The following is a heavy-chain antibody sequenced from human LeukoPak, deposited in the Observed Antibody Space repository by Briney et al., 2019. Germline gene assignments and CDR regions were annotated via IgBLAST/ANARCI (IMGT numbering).Heavy chain of an antibody. CDR2: ISGSGGST. CDR3: AKVKHYYDSSGPVDY. CDR1: GFTFSRYA. D-gene: IGHD3-22*01. Sequence: GSLRLSCAASGFTFSRYAMSWVRQAPGKGLEWVSAISGSGGSTYYADSVKGRFTISRDNSKNTLYLQMNSLRAEDTAVYYCAKVKHYYDSSGPVDYWGQGTLVTVSS. V-gene: IGHV3-23*01. J-gene: IGHJ4*02.